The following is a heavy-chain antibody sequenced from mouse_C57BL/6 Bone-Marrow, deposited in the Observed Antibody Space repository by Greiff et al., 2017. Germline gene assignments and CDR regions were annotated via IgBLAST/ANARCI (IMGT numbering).Heavy chain of an antibody. CDR1: GYTFTDYN. Sequence: EVQLQQSGPELVKPGASVKIPCKASGYTFTDYNMDWVKQSHGKSLEWIGDINPNNGGTIYNQKFKGKATLTVDKSSSTAYMELRSLTSEDTSVYYCATFYYDYDGYFDVWGTGTTVTVSS. J-gene: IGHJ1*03. D-gene: IGHD2-4*01. CDR2: INPNNGGT. CDR3: ATFYYDYDGYFDV. V-gene: IGHV1-18*01.